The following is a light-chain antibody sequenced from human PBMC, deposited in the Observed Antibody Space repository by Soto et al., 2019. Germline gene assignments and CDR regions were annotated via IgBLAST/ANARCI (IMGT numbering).Light chain of an antibody. CDR3: QQYDSPPFT. CDR2: GAS. J-gene: IGKJ3*01. CDR1: QRLSSSF. Sequence: EILLTQSPGPLSLSPGERATLSCRASQRLSSSFLTWYQHRPGQPPRLLIYGASRRAAGIPDRFSGSRSGTDFTLTISRLESEDFAVYYCQQYDSPPFTFGPGTKVDIK. V-gene: IGKV3-20*01.